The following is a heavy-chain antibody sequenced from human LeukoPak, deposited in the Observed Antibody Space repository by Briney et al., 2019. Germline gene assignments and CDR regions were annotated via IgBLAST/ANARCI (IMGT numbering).Heavy chain of an antibody. CDR3: ARDVAGGIAAAGNWFDP. CDR1: GFTFSSYS. CDR2: ISSSSSYI. J-gene: IGHJ5*02. Sequence: GESLRLSCAASGFTFSSYSMNWVRQAPGKGLEWVSSISSSSSYIYYADSVKGRFTISRDDAKNSLYLQMNPLRAEDTAVYYCARDVAGGIAAAGNWFDPWGQGTLVTVSS. D-gene: IGHD6-13*01. V-gene: IGHV3-21*01.